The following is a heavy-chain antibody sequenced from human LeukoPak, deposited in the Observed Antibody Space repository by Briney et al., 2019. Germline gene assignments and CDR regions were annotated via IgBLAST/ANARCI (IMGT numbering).Heavy chain of an antibody. CDR1: GYTFTSYG. CDR2: ISAYNGNT. D-gene: IGHD3-10*01. V-gene: IGHV1-18*01. J-gene: IGHJ6*03. Sequence: ASVKVSCKASGYTFTSYGISWVRQAPGQGLEWMGWISAYNGNTNYAQKLQGRVTMTTDTSTSTAYMELRSLRSDDTAVYYCARAKGFGGYYYYYYMDVWGKGTTVTISS. CDR3: ARAKGFGGYYYYYYMDV.